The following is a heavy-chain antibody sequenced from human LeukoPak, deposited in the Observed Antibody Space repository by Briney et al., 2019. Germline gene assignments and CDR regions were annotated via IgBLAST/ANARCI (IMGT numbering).Heavy chain of an antibody. CDR3: ARDNKYYYDSSVHAFYI. CDR1: GGTFSSYA. Sequence: ASVKVSCKASGGTFSSYAVSWMRRAPGQGLEWMGRIIPILGIANYAQKFQGRVTITADKSTSTAYMELSSLRSEDTAVYYCARDNKYYYDSSVHAFYIWGQGTMVTVSS. V-gene: IGHV1-69*04. CDR2: IIPILGIA. J-gene: IGHJ3*02. D-gene: IGHD3-22*01.